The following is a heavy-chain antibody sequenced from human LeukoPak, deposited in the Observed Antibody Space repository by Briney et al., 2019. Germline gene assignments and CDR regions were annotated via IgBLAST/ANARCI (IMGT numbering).Heavy chain of an antibody. J-gene: IGHJ4*02. CDR1: GYSISSGYY. V-gene: IGHV4-38-2*02. D-gene: IGHD4-23*01. CDR3: ARHTTVVPPHYFDY. Sequence: SETLSLTCTVSGYSISSGYYWGWIRQPPGKGLEWIGSIYHSGSTYYNPSLKSRVTISLDTSKNQISLKLSSVTAADTAMYYCARHTTVVPPHYFDYWGQGTLVTVSS. CDR2: IYHSGST.